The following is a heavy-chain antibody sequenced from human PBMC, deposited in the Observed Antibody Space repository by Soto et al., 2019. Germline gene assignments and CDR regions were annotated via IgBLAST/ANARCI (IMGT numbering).Heavy chain of an antibody. V-gene: IGHV3-48*01. J-gene: IGHJ3*01. CDR3: ARDQLYYNDISGRPLNAFDV. Sequence: PGGSLRLSCAAAGFTFRNYGMNWVRTAPGKGLEWVSYIGLGSSTKYYADSVEGRFTISRDNAKNSLYLQMNSLRAEDTAVYYCARDQLYYNDISGRPLNAFDVWGQGTMVTVSS. CDR1: GFTFRNYG. CDR2: IGLGSSTK. D-gene: IGHD3-22*01.